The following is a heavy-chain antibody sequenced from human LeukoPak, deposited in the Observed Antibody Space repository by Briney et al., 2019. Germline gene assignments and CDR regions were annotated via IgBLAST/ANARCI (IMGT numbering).Heavy chain of an antibody. D-gene: IGHD2-15*01. CDR1: GFTFSSYW. V-gene: IGHV3-7*01. J-gene: IGHJ4*02. CDR3: ARVSVVVVAASDYFDY. Sequence: GGSLRLSCAASGFTFSSYWMSWVRQAPGKGLEWVANIKQDGSEKYYVDSVKGRFTISRDNAKNSLYLQMNSLRAEAAAVYYCARVSVVVVAASDYFDYWGQGTLVTVSS. CDR2: IKQDGSEK.